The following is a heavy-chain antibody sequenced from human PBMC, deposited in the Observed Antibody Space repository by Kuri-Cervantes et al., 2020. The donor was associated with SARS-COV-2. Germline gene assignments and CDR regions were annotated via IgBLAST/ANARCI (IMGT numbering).Heavy chain of an antibody. V-gene: IGHV3-53*01. CDR3: ARRESWKGDFDI. CDR1: GFTVSSNY. J-gene: IGHJ3*02. D-gene: IGHD1-1*01. Sequence: GESLKISCAASGFTVSSNYMSWVRQAPGKGLEWVSLIYSGGSTYYADSVKGRFTISRDNSKNTLYLQMNSLRAEDTAVYYCARRESWKGDFDIWGQGTMVTVSS. CDR2: IYSGGST.